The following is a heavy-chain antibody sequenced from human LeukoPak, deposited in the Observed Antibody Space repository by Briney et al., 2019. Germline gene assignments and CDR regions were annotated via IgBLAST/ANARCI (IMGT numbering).Heavy chain of an antibody. V-gene: IGHV4-31*03. CDR1: GGSISSGGYY. D-gene: IGHD3-3*01. CDR2: IYYSGST. CDR3: ARFVRITIFGVPYRDAFDI. J-gene: IGHJ3*02. Sequence: SETLSLTCTVSGGSISSGGYYWSWIRQHPGKGLEWIGYIYYSGSTYYNPSLKSRVTISVDTSKNQFSLKLSSVTAADTAVYYCARFVRITIFGVPYRDAFDIWGQGTMVTVSS.